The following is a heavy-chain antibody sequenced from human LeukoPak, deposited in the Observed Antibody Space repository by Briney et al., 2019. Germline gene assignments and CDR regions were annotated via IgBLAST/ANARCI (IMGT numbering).Heavy chain of an antibody. D-gene: IGHD6-19*01. Sequence: GGFLRLSCAPSRFSFSRYAMSWVRQAPGKGLEWVSAISGSGGSTYYVDSVKGRFTISRDNSKNTLYLQMNSLRAEDTAVYYCAKASYSTGWDYGMDVWGQGTTVTVSS. V-gene: IGHV3-23*01. CDR1: RFSFSRYA. CDR3: AKASYSTGWDYGMDV. J-gene: IGHJ6*02. CDR2: ISGSGGST.